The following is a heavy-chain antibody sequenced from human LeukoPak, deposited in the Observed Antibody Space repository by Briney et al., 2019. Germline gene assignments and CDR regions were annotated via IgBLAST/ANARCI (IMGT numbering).Heavy chain of an antibody. Sequence: SETLSLTCTVSGGSISSYYWSWIRQPPGKGLERIGYIYYSGSTNYNPSLKSRVTISVDTSKNQFSLKLSSVTAADTAVYYCARAYYDSSGYSILDYYYYYMDVWGKGTTVTVSS. J-gene: IGHJ6*03. V-gene: IGHV4-59*01. D-gene: IGHD3-22*01. CDR2: IYYSGST. CDR1: GGSISSYY. CDR3: ARAYYDSSGYSILDYYYYYMDV.